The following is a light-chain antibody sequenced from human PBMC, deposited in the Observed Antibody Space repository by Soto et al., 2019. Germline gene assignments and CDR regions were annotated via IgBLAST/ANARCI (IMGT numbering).Light chain of an antibody. J-gene: IGKJ1*01. V-gene: IGKV3-20*01. Sequence: ETVLTQSPGTLSLSPGERATLSCRASQSVRSNYLAWYQQKPGQAPRLLIYNSSSRATGIPDRFRGSGSGTDFTLTISRLEPEDFALYYCQQYRDLPQTFGQGTKVDIK. CDR2: NSS. CDR3: QQYRDLPQT. CDR1: QSVRSNY.